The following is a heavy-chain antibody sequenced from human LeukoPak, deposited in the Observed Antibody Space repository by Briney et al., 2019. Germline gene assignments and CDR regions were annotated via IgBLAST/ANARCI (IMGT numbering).Heavy chain of an antibody. J-gene: IGHJ5*02. CDR3: ARGTSTRGEFDP. CDR1: GFTLSDYY. Sequence: GGSLRLSCAASGFTLSDYYMSWIRQAPGEGLEWVSYISISGSAIYYADSVTGRFTISRDNAKNSRYLQMSSLRVEDTAVYYCARGTSTRGEFDPWGQGTLVTVSS. V-gene: IGHV3-11*01. CDR2: ISISGSAI. D-gene: IGHD1-26*01.